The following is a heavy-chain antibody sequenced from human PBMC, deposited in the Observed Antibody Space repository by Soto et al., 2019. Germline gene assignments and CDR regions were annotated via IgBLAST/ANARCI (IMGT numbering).Heavy chain of an antibody. D-gene: IGHD5-12*01. CDR3: ARESGGATATLDYYYFYMDV. Sequence: QVQLVQSGAEVKEPGASVTVSCRASGDRFTDYYMHWVRQAPGQGLEWMGWINTTSGVTKYAQKFQGWVTMTRDTSIRTVYMQLSRLRFDDTAIYYCARESGGATATLDYYYFYMDVWGTGTTVTVSS. V-gene: IGHV1-2*04. CDR2: INTTSGVT. CDR1: GDRFTDYY. J-gene: IGHJ6*03.